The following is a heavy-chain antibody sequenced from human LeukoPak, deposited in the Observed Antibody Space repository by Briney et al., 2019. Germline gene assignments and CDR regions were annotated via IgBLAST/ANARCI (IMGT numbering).Heavy chain of an antibody. CDR1: GFTFSSYS. CDR3: ARYSRCSSTSCSHLLDY. D-gene: IGHD2-2*01. CDR2: ISSSSYI. Sequence: GGSLRLSCAASGFTFSSYSMNWVRQAPGKGLEWVSSISSSSYIYYADSVKGRFTISRDNAKNSLYLQMNSLRAEDTAVYYCARYSRCSSTSCSHLLDYWGQGTLVTVSS. V-gene: IGHV3-21*01. J-gene: IGHJ4*02.